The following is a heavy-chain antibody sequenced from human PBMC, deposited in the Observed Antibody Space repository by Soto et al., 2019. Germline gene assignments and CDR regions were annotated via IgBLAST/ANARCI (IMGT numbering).Heavy chain of an antibody. D-gene: IGHD3-10*01. CDR3: ARVIRGAYYNSPLDT. J-gene: IGHJ5*02. V-gene: IGHV1-2*02. Sequence: ASVQVHCKDSGYTFTGYFIHWVRQAHGQGPEWMGWINPYSGGADYAQSFQGRVTMTRDTSISTVYMELSRLRFDDTAVYYCARVIRGAYYNSPLDTWGQGTVVNVSS. CDR1: GYTFTGYF. CDR2: INPYSGGA.